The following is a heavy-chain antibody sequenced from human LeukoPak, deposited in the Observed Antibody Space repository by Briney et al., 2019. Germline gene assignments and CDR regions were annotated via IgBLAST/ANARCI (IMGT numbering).Heavy chain of an antibody. J-gene: IGHJ4*02. Sequence: SETLSLTCTVSGGSISSSNYSWAWIRRPPGKGLVWIGSIYYTGNTYYNPSLKSRGTISADTSKNHFSLKLSSVTASDTAVYYCARPGWFGELRGDYFDYWGQGSLVTVSS. V-gene: IGHV4-39*02. CDR2: IYYTGNT. CDR3: ARPGWFGELRGDYFDY. CDR1: GGSISSSNYS. D-gene: IGHD3-10*01.